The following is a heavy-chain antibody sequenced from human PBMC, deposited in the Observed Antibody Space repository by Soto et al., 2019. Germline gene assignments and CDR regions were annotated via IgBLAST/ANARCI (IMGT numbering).Heavy chain of an antibody. CDR2: ISAYNGNT. J-gene: IGHJ5*02. V-gene: IGHV1-18*01. CDR3: ARSEAKLSDSWFDP. Sequence: ASVKVSCKASGYTFTSYGISWVRQAPGQGLEGMGWISAYNGNTNYAQKLQGRVTMTTDTSTSTAYMELRSLRSDDTAVYFCARSEAKLSDSWFDPWRQGTLVTVSP. CDR1: GYTFTSYG. D-gene: IGHD6-25*01.